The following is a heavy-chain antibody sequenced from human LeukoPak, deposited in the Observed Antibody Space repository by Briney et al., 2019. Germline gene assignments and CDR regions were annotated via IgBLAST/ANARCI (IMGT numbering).Heavy chain of an antibody. Sequence: GGSLRLSCAASGFTFSTHNMNWVRQAPGKGLEWVAYISSGASTMYYADSVKGRFTISRDDAKNSLFLQMNSLRAEDTAIYYCALLAVASDFDYWGQGTLVTVSS. CDR2: ISSGASTM. V-gene: IGHV3-48*04. CDR1: GFTFSTHN. CDR3: ALLAVASDFDY. J-gene: IGHJ4*02. D-gene: IGHD6-19*01.